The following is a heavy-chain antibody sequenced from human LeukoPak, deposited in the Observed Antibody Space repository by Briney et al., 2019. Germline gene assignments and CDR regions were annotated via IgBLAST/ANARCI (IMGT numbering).Heavy chain of an antibody. V-gene: IGHV5-10-1*01. J-gene: IGHJ4*02. CDR1: GYSFTNYW. Sequence: GESLKISCKGSGYSFTNYWISWARQMPGKGLEWMGNIDPSDSYTNYSPSFQGHVTISADKSISTAYLQWSSLKASDTAMYYCARRDSSGWLFDYWGQGTLVTVSS. CDR2: IDPSDSYT. CDR3: ARRDSSGWLFDY. D-gene: IGHD3-22*01.